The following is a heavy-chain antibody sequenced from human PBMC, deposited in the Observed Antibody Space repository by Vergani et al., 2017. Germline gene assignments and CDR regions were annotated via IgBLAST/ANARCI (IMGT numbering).Heavy chain of an antibody. CDR2: ISYDGSNK. D-gene: IGHD4-17*01. CDR3: AKAPPLNGDYLAPYDY. CDR1: GFTFSSYG. J-gene: IGHJ4*02. Sequence: QVQLVESGGGVVQPGRSLRLSCAASGFTFSSYGMHWVRQAPGKGLEWVAVISYDGSNKYYADSVKGRFTISRDNSKNTLYLQMNSLRAEDTAVYYCAKAPPLNGDYLAPYDYWGQGTLVTVSS. V-gene: IGHV3-33*05.